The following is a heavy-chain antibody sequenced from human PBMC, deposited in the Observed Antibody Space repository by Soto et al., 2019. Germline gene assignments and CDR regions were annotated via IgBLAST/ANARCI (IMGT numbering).Heavy chain of an antibody. CDR3: ARVVGALGHWFDP. CDR1: GYNFNSYT. D-gene: IGHD2-15*01. J-gene: IGHJ5*02. CDR2: ISAYNGNT. Sequence: QVQLVQSGAEVKKPGASVKVSCKASGYNFNSYTISWVRQAPGQGLEWMGRISAYNGNTNYAQKLQGRVTMTTDTSTSTAYMELRSLRYDDTAVYPCARVVGALGHWFDPWGQGTLVTVSS. V-gene: IGHV1-18*01.